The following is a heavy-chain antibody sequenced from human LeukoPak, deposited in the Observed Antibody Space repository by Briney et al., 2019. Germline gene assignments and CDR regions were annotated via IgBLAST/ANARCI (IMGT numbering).Heavy chain of an antibody. CDR3: GTLLSNGPFDY. CDR1: GGTFSSYA. CDR2: IYPNSGAT. J-gene: IGHJ4*02. Sequence: ASVKVSCKAAGGTFSSYAISWVRQAPGQGLEWMGYIYPNSGATKYAQKFQGRVTMTRDTSISTAYMELSRLRSDDTAVYYCGTLLSNGPFDYWGQGSLVTVSS. V-gene: IGHV1-2*02.